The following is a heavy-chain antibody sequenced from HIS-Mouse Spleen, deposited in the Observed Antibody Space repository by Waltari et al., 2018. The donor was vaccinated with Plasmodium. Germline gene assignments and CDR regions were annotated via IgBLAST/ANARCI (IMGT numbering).Heavy chain of an antibody. CDR3: AKDRLTGYWYFDL. J-gene: IGHJ2*01. CDR1: GFTFRSYD. V-gene: IGHV3-33*06. D-gene: IGHD7-27*01. Sequence: QVQLVESGGGVVQPGRSLRLSCAASGFTFRSYDMHWVRQAPGKGLEWVAVIWYAGSNKYYADSVKGRFTISRDNSKNTLYLQMNSLRAEDTAVYYCAKDRLTGYWYFDLWGRGTLVTVAS. CDR2: IWYAGSNK.